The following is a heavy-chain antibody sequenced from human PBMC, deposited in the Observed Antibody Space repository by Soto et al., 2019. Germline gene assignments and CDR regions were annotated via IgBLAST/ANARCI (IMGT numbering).Heavy chain of an antibody. CDR1: GYTFTNHG. J-gene: IGHJ4*02. CDR2: ISGNNGKT. V-gene: IGHV1-18*01. CDR3: ARDVYPLAYYFDS. Sequence: QVQLVQSGAEVRKPGASVKVSCKASGYTFTNHGISWIRQAPGQGLEWLGWISGNNGKTKYAQRLQGRVTMTTDTSTNTAYMELRSLVSDDTAVYYCARDVYPLAYYFDSWGQGTLVTVSS.